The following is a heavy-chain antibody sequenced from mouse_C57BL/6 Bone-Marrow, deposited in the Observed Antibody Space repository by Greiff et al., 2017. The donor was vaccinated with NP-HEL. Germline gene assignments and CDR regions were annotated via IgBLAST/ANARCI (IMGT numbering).Heavy chain of an antibody. CDR3: ASLGRWYFDV. D-gene: IGHD4-1*01. V-gene: IGHV1-50*01. Sequence: VQLQQPGAELVKPGASVKLSCKASGYTFTSYWMQWVKQRPGQGLEWIGEIDPYDSYTNYNQKFKGKATLTVDTSSSTAYRQLSSRTSEDSAVYYCASLGRWYFDVWGTGTTVTVSS. J-gene: IGHJ1*03. CDR1: GYTFTSYW. CDR2: IDPYDSYT.